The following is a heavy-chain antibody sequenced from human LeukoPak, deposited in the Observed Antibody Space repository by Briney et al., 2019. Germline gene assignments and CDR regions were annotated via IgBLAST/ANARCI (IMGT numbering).Heavy chain of an antibody. J-gene: IGHJ4*02. CDR2: IKPDGSEK. D-gene: IGHD2-21*02. CDR1: GFTFSSYW. V-gene: IGHV3-7*01. Sequence: GGSLRLSCAASGFTFSSYWMSWARQAPGKGLEWVANIKPDGSEKYYVDSVKGRFTISRDNAKNSLYLQMNSLRAEDTAIYYCTRDLGSIVVVTAIVDWGQGTLVTVSS. CDR3: TRDLGSIVVVTAIVD.